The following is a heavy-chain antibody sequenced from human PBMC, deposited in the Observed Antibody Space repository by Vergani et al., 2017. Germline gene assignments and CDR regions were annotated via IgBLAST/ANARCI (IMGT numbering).Heavy chain of an antibody. CDR3: ARASSEIWYYYYMDV. V-gene: IGHV1-46*01. D-gene: IGHD1-14*01. J-gene: IGHJ6*03. CDR1: GYTFTSYY. CDR2: INPSGGST. Sequence: QVQLVQSGAEVKKPGASVKVSCKASGYTFTSYYMHWVRQAPGQGLEWMGIINPSGGSTSYAQKFQGRVTMTRDTSTSTVYMELSSLRSEDTAVYYCARASSEIWYYYYMDVWGKGTTVTVSS.